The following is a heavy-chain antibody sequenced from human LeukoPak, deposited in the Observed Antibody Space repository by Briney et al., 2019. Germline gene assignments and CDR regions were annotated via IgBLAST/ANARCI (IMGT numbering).Heavy chain of an antibody. CDR1: GFTFSSYG. V-gene: IGHV3-21*01. J-gene: IGHJ4*02. Sequence: PGGSLRLSCVASGFTFSSYGMHWVRQAPGKGLEGVSSISSSSSYIYYADSVKGRFTISRDNSKNTLYLQMSSLRAEDTALYYCVKYSENYYDDYWGQGTLVTVSS. CDR3: VKYSENYYDDY. D-gene: IGHD1-26*01. CDR2: ISSSSSYI.